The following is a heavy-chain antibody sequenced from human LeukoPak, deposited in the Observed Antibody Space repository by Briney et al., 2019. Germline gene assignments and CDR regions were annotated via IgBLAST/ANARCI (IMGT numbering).Heavy chain of an antibody. J-gene: IGHJ6*03. Sequence: PGGSLRLSCAASGFTFSDYEMNWVRQAPGKGLEWVSYISHSATTIYYADSVRGRFTISRDNANNSLILQLNSLRAEDTALYYCARGEMATVIGHYYYMDVWGKGTMVTVSS. CDR1: GFTFSDYE. D-gene: IGHD5-24*01. CDR3: ARGEMATVIGHYYYMDV. CDR2: ISHSATTI. V-gene: IGHV3-48*03.